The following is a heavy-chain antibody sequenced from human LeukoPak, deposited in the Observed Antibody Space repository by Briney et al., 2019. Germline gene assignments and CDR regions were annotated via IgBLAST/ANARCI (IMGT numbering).Heavy chain of an antibody. Sequence: SETLSLTCTVSGGSISNYYWSWIRQPPGKGLEWIGYIYYSGSTNYNPSLKSRVTISVDTSKNQFSLKLSSVTAADTAVYYCARHHAPYGSGSYFQHWGQGTLVTVSS. J-gene: IGHJ1*01. D-gene: IGHD3-10*01. CDR1: GGSISNYY. CDR2: IYYSGST. V-gene: IGHV4-59*01. CDR3: ARHHAPYGSGSYFQH.